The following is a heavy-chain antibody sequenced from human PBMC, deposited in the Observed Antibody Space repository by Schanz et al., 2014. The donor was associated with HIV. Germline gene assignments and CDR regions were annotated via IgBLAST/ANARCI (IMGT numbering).Heavy chain of an antibody. D-gene: IGHD6-19*01. J-gene: IGHJ4*02. Sequence: VQLLDSGGGLVQPGGSLRLSCVASGFTLNNYAMTWVRQTPGKGLEWVAVISYDGVNKHYADSVKGRLTISRDNSKNTLYLQMNSLGAEDTAVYYCAKVAIHSSGWLPFDYWGQGTLVTVSS. CDR3: AKVAIHSSGWLPFDY. CDR1: GFTLNNYA. V-gene: IGHV3-30*18. CDR2: ISYDGVNK.